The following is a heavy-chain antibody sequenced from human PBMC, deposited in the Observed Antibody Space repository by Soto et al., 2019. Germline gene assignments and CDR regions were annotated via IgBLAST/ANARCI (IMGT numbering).Heavy chain of an antibody. J-gene: IGHJ4*02. V-gene: IGHV3-33*06. CDR1: GFTFSNYA. CDR2: IWYDGSNK. CDR3: VNLHPSIAANY. D-gene: IGHD6-13*01. Sequence: QVQLVESGGGVVQPGRSLRLSCAASGFTFSNYAMHWVRQAPGKGLEWVTVIWYDGSNKYYADSVKGRFTISRDNSKNTLYLQMNSLTAEDTAVYYCVNLHPSIAANYWGQGTLVTVSS.